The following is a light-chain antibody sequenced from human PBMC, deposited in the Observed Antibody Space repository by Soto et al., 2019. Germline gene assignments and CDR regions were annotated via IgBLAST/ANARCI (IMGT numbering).Light chain of an antibody. J-gene: IGKJ1*01. CDR3: QQYGSPGT. Sequence: VLTQSPGTLYLSPGERATLSCRASQSVSHNYLAWYQQKPGQAPRLRIYGASNRATGIPDRFSGSGSGTDFTLTISRMAPEDFAVYDCQQYGSPGTFGQGTKVDIK. CDR2: GAS. V-gene: IGKV3-20*01. CDR1: QSVSHNY.